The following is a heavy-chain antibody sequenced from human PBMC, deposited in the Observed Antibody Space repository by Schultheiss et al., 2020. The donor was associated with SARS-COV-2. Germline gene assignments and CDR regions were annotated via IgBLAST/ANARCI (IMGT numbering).Heavy chain of an antibody. J-gene: IGHJ5*02. V-gene: IGHV3-48*03. D-gene: IGHD3-9*01. CDR1: GFTFSSYE. CDR3: ARGLRYFDWGLGLWFDP. CDR2: ISSSGSTI. Sequence: GGSLRLSCAASGFTFSSYEMNWVRQAPGKGLEWVSYISSSGSTIYYADSVKGRFTISRDNSKNTLYLQMNSLRVEDTAIYYCARGLRYFDWGLGLWFDPWGHGALVTVSS.